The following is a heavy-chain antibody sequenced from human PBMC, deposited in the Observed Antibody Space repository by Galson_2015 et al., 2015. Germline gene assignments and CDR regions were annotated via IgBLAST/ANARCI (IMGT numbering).Heavy chain of an antibody. CDR1: GFIFSSYD. J-gene: IGHJ4*02. CDR3: ARGGGIGFDY. Sequence: SLRLSCAASGFIFSSYDMHWVHQAAGKGLEWVSGIATGGDTFYADSVKGRFTNSRENAENSVYLQMNSLRAGDTAVYYCARGGGIGFDYWGQGTLVTVSS. D-gene: IGHD3-16*01. V-gene: IGHV3-13*01. CDR2: IATGGDT.